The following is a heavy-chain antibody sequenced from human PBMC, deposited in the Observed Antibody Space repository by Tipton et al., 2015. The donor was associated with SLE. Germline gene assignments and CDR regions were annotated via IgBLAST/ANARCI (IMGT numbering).Heavy chain of an antibody. CDR1: GGSISSYY. V-gene: IGHV4-59*01. D-gene: IGHD3-3*01. CDR3: ARARGWSFGVINYYFDY. J-gene: IGHJ4*02. CDR2: IYYSGST. Sequence: LRLSCTVSGGSISSYYWSWIRQPPGKGLEWIGYIYYSGSTNYNPPLKSRLTISVDTSKNQFSLKLSPVTAADTAVYYCARARGWSFGVINYYFDYWGQETLVTVSS.